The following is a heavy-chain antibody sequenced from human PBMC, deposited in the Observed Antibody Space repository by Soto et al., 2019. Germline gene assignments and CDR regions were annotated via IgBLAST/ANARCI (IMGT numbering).Heavy chain of an antibody. CDR2: INAGNGNT. CDR3: TRAYGGNSGYYYYYGMDV. D-gene: IGHD4-17*01. Sequence: ASVKVSCKASGYTFTSYAMHWVRQAPGQRLEWMGWINAGNGNTKYSQKFQGRFTISRDDSKSIAYLQMNSLKTEDTAVYYCTRAYGGNSGYYYYYGMDVWGQGTTVTVSS. J-gene: IGHJ6*02. V-gene: IGHV1-3*01. CDR1: GYTFTSYA.